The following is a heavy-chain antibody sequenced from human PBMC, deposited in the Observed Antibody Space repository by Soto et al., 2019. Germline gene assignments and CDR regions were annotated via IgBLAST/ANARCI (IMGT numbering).Heavy chain of an antibody. J-gene: IGHJ4*02. Sequence: SETLSLTCAVSGGSISSSNWWSWVRQPPGKGLEWIGEIYHSGSTNYNPSLKSRVTISVDKSKNQFSLKLSSVTAADTAVYYCARGGDVDTAMVGFDYWGQGTLVTVSS. V-gene: IGHV4-4*02. CDR3: ARGGDVDTAMVGFDY. CDR2: IYHSGST. D-gene: IGHD5-18*01. CDR1: GGSISSSNW.